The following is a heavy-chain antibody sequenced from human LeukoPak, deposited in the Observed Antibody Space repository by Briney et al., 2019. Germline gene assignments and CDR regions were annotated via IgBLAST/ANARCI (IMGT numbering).Heavy chain of an antibody. V-gene: IGHV3-48*03. J-gene: IGHJ3*02. CDR1: GFTFSSYE. Sequence: GGSLRLSCAASGFTFSSYEMNWVRQAPGKGLEWVSYISRSGNTIYYADSVKGRFTISRDNAKNSLYLKMNRLRAEDTAVYYCARVGLRFAFDIWGRGTMVTVSS. CDR2: ISRSGNTI. CDR3: ARVGLRFAFDI. D-gene: IGHD3-10*01.